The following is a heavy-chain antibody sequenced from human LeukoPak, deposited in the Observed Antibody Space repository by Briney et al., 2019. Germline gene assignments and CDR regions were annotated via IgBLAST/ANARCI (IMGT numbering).Heavy chain of an antibody. CDR3: ARTRVVPAATFDP. CDR2: IYYSGST. Sequence: SETLSLTCTVSGGSISSYYWSWIRQPPGKGLEWIGYIYYSGSTYYNPSLKSRVTISVDTSKNQFSLKLSSVTAADTAVYYCARTRVVPAATFDPWGQGTLVTVSS. V-gene: IGHV4-59*06. J-gene: IGHJ5*02. D-gene: IGHD2-2*01. CDR1: GGSISSYY.